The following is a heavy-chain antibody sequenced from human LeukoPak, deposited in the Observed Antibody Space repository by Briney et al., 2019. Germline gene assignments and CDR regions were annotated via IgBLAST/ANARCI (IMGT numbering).Heavy chain of an antibody. Sequence: ASVKVSCKASGYTFTGYYMHWVRQAPGQGLEWMGRINPNSGGTNYAQKFQGRVTMTRDTSISTAYMELSRLRSDDTAVYYCARDEDIVEVPAAISYYYGMDVWGQGTTVTVSS. CDR1: GYTFTGYY. V-gene: IGHV1-2*06. CDR3: ARDEDIVEVPAAISYYYGMDV. CDR2: INPNSGGT. J-gene: IGHJ6*02. D-gene: IGHD2-2*02.